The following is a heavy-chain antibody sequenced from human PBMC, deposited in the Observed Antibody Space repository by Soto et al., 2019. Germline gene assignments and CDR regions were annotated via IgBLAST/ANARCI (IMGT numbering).Heavy chain of an antibody. D-gene: IGHD3-22*01. J-gene: IGHJ6*02. CDR1: GFTVSDHY. CDR2: ISGSGTYT. V-gene: IGHV3-11*06. Sequence: QVQLVESGGGLVKPGGSLRLSCAVSGFTVSDHYMTWIRQAPGKGLEWVSYISGSGTYTNYADSVKGRFIISRDIAQNSRGLQLNSLRAEDTAVYYCARSSGWRQVVGYKYGLDVWGQGTAVTVSS. CDR3: ARSSGWRQVVGYKYGLDV.